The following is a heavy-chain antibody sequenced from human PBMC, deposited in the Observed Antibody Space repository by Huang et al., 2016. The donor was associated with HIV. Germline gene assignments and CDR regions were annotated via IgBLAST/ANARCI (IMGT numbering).Heavy chain of an antibody. Sequence: QVQLVQSGAEVKKPGASGKVSCKVSGYTITVFSIHWVRQAPGKGLEWSGCLAPEHCETNYAQNFPGRVTMTEDTSTDTAYMELNSLRSEDTAVYYCATGFDTYYDIWGQGTMVIASS. D-gene: IGHD2-21*01. V-gene: IGHV1-24*01. CDR3: ATGFDTYYDI. CDR2: LAPEHCET. CDR1: GYTITVFS. J-gene: IGHJ3*02.